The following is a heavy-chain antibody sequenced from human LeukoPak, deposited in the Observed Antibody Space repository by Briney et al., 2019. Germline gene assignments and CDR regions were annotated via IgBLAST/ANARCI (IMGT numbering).Heavy chain of an antibody. CDR2: IIPIFGTA. D-gene: IGHD6-13*01. J-gene: IGHJ5*02. CDR3: ARGHSSSWYNWFDP. Sequence: VASVKVSCKASGGTFSNYAISWVRQAPGQGLEWMGGIIPIFGTANYAQKFQGRVTITADESTSTAYMELSSLRSEDTAVYYCARGHSSSWYNWFDPWGQGTLVTVSS. V-gene: IGHV1-69*13. CDR1: GGTFSNYA.